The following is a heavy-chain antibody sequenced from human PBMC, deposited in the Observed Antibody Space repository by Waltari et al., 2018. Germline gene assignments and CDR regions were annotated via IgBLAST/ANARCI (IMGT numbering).Heavy chain of an antibody. CDR3: ATMSQLWLREYYYYYYMDV. CDR1: GYTLTELS. Sequence: QVQLVQSGAEVKTPGASVKVSCKVSGYTLTELSMHWVRQAPGKGIEGMGGVEPENGETIYEQKFQGRVTRTEDTSTETDLMELSSLGSEDTAVDYCATMSQLWLREYYYYYYMDVWGKGTTVTVSS. D-gene: IGHD5-18*01. CDR2: VEPENGET. V-gene: IGHV1-24*01. J-gene: IGHJ6*03.